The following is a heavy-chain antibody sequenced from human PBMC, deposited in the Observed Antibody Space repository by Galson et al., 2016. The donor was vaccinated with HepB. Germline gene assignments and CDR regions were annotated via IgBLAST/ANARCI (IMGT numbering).Heavy chain of an antibody. CDR1: GYTFTTYY. D-gene: IGHD2-21*02. J-gene: IGHJ3*02. Sequence: SVKVSCKASGYTFTTYYMHWVRQAPGQGLEWMGIINPSDGSTGYTQRFQGRVTMTRDTSTTTVYMELSSLRSNDTAMYYCARSPLYYGGDPNDAFDIWGQGTMVTVSS. V-gene: IGHV1-46*01. CDR3: ARSPLYYGGDPNDAFDI. CDR2: INPSDGST.